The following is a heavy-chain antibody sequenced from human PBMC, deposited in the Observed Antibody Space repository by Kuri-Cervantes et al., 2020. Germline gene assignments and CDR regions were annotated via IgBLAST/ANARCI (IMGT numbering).Heavy chain of an antibody. CDR2: IKQDGSEK. D-gene: IGHD3-22*01. CDR3: ARARVMYYYDSSGRIDY. Sequence: GESLKISCAASGFTFSSYWMSWVRQAPGKGLEWVANIKQDGSEKYYVDSVKGRLTISRDNAKNSLYLQMNSLRAEDTAVYYCARARVMYYYDSSGRIDYWGQGTLVTVSS. CDR1: GFTFSSYW. V-gene: IGHV3-7*04. J-gene: IGHJ4*02.